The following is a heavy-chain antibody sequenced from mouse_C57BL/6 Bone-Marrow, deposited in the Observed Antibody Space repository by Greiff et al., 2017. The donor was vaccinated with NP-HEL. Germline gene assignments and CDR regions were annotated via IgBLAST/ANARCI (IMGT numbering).Heavy chain of an antibody. D-gene: IGHD1-1*01. CDR1: GFNIKDYY. CDR3: TKITTVVAPDY. J-gene: IGHJ2*01. Sequence: EVKLMESGAELVRPGASVKLSCTASGFNIKDYYMHWVKQRPEQGLEWIGRIDPEDGDTEYAPKFQGKATMTADTSSTTAYLQLSSLTSEDTAVYYCTKITTVVAPDYWGQGTTLTVSS. CDR2: IDPEDGDT. V-gene: IGHV14-1*01.